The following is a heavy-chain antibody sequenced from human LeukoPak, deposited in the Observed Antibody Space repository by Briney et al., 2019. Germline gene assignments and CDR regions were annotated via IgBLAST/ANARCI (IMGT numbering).Heavy chain of an antibody. CDR2: IYYSGST. V-gene: IGHV4-61*05. D-gene: IGHD3-10*01. CDR3: ARAGGYYSYYYGMDA. J-gene: IGHJ6*02. Sequence: SETLSLTCTVSGGSISSSSYYWGWIRQPPGKGLEWIGYIYYSGSTNYNPSLKSRVTISVDTSKNQFSLKLSSVTAADTAVYYCARAGGYYSYYYGMDAWGQGTTVTVSS. CDR1: GGSISSSSYY.